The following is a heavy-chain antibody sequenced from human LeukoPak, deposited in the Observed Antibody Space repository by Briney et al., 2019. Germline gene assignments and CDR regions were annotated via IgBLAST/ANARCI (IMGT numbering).Heavy chain of an antibody. CDR2: ISSSSSYI. J-gene: IGHJ3*02. Sequence: GGSLRLSCAASGFTFSSYSMNWVRQAPGKGLEWVSSISSSSSYIYYADSVKGRFTISRDNAKNSLYLQMNSLRAEDTAVCYCARGIAAAGTWAFDIWGQGTMVTVSS. V-gene: IGHV3-21*01. CDR1: GFTFSSYS. D-gene: IGHD6-13*01. CDR3: ARGIAAAGTWAFDI.